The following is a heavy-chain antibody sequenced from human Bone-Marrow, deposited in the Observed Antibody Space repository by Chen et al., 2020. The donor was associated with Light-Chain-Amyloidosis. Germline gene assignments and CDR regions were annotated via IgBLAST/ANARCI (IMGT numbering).Heavy chain of an antibody. CDR3: ARVEWELRYYYYGMDV. J-gene: IGHJ6*02. CDR2: MWYDGSNK. Sequence: QVQLVESGGGVVQPGRSLRLSCAASGFTFSSYGMHWVRQAPGKGLEWVAVMWYDGSNKYYADSVKGRFTISRDNSKNTLYLQMNSLRAEDTAVYYCARVEWELRYYYYGMDVWGQGTTVTVSS. CDR1: GFTFSSYG. V-gene: IGHV3-33*01. D-gene: IGHD1-26*01.